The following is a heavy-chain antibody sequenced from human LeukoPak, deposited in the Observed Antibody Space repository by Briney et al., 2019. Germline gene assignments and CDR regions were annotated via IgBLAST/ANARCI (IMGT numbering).Heavy chain of an antibody. CDR1: GLTFSSYA. Sequence: PGGSLRLSCAASGLTFSSYAMSWVRQAPGKGLEWVSAISGSGGSTYYADSVKGRFTISRDNSKNTLYLQMNSLRAEDTAVYYCAKGYGGTYYDFWSGYYSGGLDYWGQGTLVTVSS. D-gene: IGHD3-3*01. V-gene: IGHV3-23*01. CDR3: AKGYGGTYYDFWSGYYSGGLDY. CDR2: ISGSGGST. J-gene: IGHJ4*02.